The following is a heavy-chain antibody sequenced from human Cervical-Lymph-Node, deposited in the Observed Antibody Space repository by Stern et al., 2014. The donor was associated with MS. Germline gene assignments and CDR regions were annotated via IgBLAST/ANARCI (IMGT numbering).Heavy chain of an antibody. D-gene: IGHD6-6*01. Sequence: QVQLVESGSELKKPGDSVKVSCKASGYNLTTYAINWVRQAPGQGLEWMGWINPKTGNPTFAQGFTGRFVFYLDTSINTAYLQISSLKAEDSAVYYCATWGAGSSPPLFYWGQGTLVTVSS. V-gene: IGHV7-4-1*02. CDR1: GYNLTTYA. CDR3: ATWGAGSSPPLFY. CDR2: INPKTGNP. J-gene: IGHJ4*02.